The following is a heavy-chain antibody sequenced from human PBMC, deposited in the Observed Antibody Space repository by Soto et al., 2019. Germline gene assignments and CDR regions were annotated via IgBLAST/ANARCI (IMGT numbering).Heavy chain of an antibody. CDR2: ITHSGST. CDR3: ATTYGDALDY. D-gene: IGHD4-17*01. V-gene: IGHV4-34*01. J-gene: IGHJ4*02. CDR1: GGSFSGYY. Sequence: QVQLQQWGAGLLKPSETLSLTCAVYGGSFSGYYWSWIRQPPGKGLEWIGEITHSGSTNYNPSLKSRVNISVDTSKNQFSLKLSSVTAADTAVYYCATTYGDALDYWGQGTLVTVSS.